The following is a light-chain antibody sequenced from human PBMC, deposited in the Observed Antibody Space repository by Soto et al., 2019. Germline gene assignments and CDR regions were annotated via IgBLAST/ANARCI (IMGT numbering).Light chain of an antibody. CDR1: QSISSW. Sequence: DIPMTQSPSTLSASVGDRVTITCRAGQSISSWLAWYQQKPGKAPKLLIYKASSLESGVPSRFSGSGSGTEFTLTITSLQPDDFATYYCQQYSSYSFGQGTKVEIK. CDR2: KAS. CDR3: QQYSSYS. J-gene: IGKJ1*01. V-gene: IGKV1-5*03.